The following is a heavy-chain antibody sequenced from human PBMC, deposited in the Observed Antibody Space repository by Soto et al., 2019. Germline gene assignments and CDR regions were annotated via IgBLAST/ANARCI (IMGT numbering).Heavy chain of an antibody. Sequence: QVTLKEYGPVLVKPTETLTLTCTVSGFSLSNARMGVSWIRQPPGKALEWLAHIFSNDEQSYSTSLKSRLTISKDTSKSHVVLTMTNMDPVDTATYYCARNNDYDAFDIWCQGTMVTVSS. J-gene: IGHJ3*02. CDR2: IFSNDEQ. V-gene: IGHV2-26*01. CDR3: ARNNDYDAFDI. D-gene: IGHD1-1*01. CDR1: GFSLSNARMG.